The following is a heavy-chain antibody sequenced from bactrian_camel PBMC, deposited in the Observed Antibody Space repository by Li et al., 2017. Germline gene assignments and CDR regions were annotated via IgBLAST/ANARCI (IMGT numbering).Heavy chain of an antibody. Sequence: DVQLVESGGGSVQAGGSLRLSCVFAGSMRCMAWFRQAPGQEREGIATISKGGSYSRYSDSVKGRFTISKDNAKNTLYLQMNRLKPVDGGMYYCATEPVIFEIEPGRQCQFEGNFWGQGTQVTVS. CDR1: GSMRC. CDR3: ATEPVIFEIEPGRQCQFEGNF. D-gene: IGHD4*01. CDR2: ISKGGSYS. J-gene: IGHJ4*01. V-gene: IGHV3S42*01.